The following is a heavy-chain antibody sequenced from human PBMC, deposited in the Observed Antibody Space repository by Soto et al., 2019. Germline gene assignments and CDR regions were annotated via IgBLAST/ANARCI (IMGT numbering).Heavy chain of an antibody. Sequence: GGSLRLSCATSGFSFSDSYIIFIRQAPGKGLEWISYISPRSTFRDYAESVKGRFTISRDSVKNSLYLQMNNLTAGDTGVYYCARGGGGGLFDPWGQGSLVTVSS. CDR2: ISPRSTFR. J-gene: IGHJ5*02. CDR1: GFSFSDSY. V-gene: IGHV3-11*06. D-gene: IGHD2-21*01. CDR3: ARGGGGGLFDP.